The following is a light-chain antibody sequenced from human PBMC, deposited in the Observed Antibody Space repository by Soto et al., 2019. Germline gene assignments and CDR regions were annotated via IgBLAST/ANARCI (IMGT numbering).Light chain of an antibody. CDR2: GAS. CDR3: QQYGDWPGA. J-gene: IGKJ4*01. CDR1: QSVSSN. Sequence: EIVMTQSPATLSVSPGERATLSCRASQSVSSNLAWYQQKPGQAPRLLIYGASNRATGIPDRFSGSGSGTEFTLTISSLQSEDFAVYSCQQYGDWPGAFGGGTKVDIK. V-gene: IGKV3D-15*01.